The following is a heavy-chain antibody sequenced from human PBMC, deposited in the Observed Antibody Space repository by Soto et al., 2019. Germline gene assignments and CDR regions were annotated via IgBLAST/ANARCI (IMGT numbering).Heavy chain of an antibody. CDR1: GFTFSSYA. CDR3: AKDAMYYDFWSCSTPEYYYYMDV. J-gene: IGHJ6*03. CDR2: ISGSGGST. D-gene: IGHD3-3*01. V-gene: IGHV3-23*01. Sequence: GGSLRLSCAASGFTFSSYAMSWVRQAPGKGLEWVSAISGSGGSTYYADSVKGRFTISRDNSKNTLYLQMNSLRAEDTAVYYYAKDAMYYDFWSCSTPEYYYYMDVWGKGTTVTVSS.